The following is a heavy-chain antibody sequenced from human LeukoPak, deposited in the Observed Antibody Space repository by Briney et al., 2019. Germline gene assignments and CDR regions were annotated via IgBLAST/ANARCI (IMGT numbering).Heavy chain of an antibody. CDR3: ATCRDLRWCDAFDI. D-gene: IGHD4-23*01. CDR2: FDPEDGET. Sequence: ASVKVSCKVSGYTLTELSMHWVRQAPGKGLEWMGGFDPEDGETIYAQKSQGRVTMTEDTPTDTAYMELSSLRSEDTAVYYCATCRDLRWCDAFDIWGQGTMVTVSS. V-gene: IGHV1-24*01. J-gene: IGHJ3*02. CDR1: GYTLTELS.